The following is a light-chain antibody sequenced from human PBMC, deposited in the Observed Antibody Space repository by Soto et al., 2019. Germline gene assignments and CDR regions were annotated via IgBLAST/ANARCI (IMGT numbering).Light chain of an antibody. V-gene: IGLV2-14*01. CDR2: EVT. CDR3: SSYTSINTFV. J-gene: IGLJ1*01. Sequence: QSVLTQPASVSGSPGQSITIACTGTSSDVGGYEYVSWYQQHPGKAPKLMIYEVTNRPSGVSNRFSGSKSGNTASLTISGLQTEDEADYYCSSYTSINTFVFGTRTKVTVL. CDR1: SSDVGGYEY.